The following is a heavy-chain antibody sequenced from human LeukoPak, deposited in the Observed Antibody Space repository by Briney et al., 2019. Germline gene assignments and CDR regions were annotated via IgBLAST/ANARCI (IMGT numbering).Heavy chain of an antibody. CDR2: INNDGTTT. CDR1: GFTLSNYW. D-gene: IGHD5-12*01. Sequence: GGSLRLSCAASGFTLSNYWMYWVRQAPGKGLVWVSRINNDGTTTNYADSVKGRFTISRDNAKNSLYLQMNSLRAEDTAVYYCARDRGIVVTSYAFDIWGHGTMVTVSS. J-gene: IGHJ3*02. CDR3: ARDRGIVVTSYAFDI. V-gene: IGHV3-74*01.